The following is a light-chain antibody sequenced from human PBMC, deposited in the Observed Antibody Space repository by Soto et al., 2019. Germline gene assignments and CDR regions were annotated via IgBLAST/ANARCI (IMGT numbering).Light chain of an antibody. CDR2: EAS. V-gene: IGKV1-5*03. CDR1: QMIYTW. CDR3: QQYNSYPIT. J-gene: IGKJ5*01. Sequence: IQMAQSPSTLSAYVGDSVTITGRASQMIYTWLAWYQQKPGKAPKLLIYEASSLDVGVPSRFSGSGSGTEFTLTISSLQPDDFATYYCQQYNSYPITFGQGTRLDIK.